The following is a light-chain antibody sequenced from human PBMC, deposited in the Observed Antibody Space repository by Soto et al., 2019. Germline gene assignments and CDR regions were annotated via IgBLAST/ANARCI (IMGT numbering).Light chain of an antibody. CDR2: AAS. J-gene: IGKJ1*01. V-gene: IGKV1-12*01. Sequence: DIQMTQSPSSVPASIGDRVTITCRASQGVSNDLAWYQQRPGKAPELLIYAASRLRSGVPSRFSGSGSGTYFTLTISSLQPEDFATYYCKQANSFPRTFGQGTKVEIK. CDR1: QGVSND. CDR3: KQANSFPRT.